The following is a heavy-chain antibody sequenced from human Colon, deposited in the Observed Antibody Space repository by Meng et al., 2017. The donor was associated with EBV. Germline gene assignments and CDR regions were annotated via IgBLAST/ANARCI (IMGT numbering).Heavy chain of an antibody. CDR2: ISYDGTNK. V-gene: IGHV3-30*18. Sequence: QVHLVESGGGVVQPGKXXXLSCAASGFTFSNYGMHWVRQAPGKGLEWMAVISYDGTNKYYTDSVKDRFTISRDNSKNMLYLQMNSLRGEDTALYYCAKESLLRGPILGLDCWGLGTLVTVSS. CDR1: GFTFSNYG. CDR3: AKESLLRGPILGLDC. D-gene: IGHD3-10*01. J-gene: IGHJ4*02.